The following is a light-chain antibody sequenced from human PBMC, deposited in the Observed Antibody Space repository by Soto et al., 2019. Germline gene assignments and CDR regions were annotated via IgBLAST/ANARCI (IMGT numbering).Light chain of an antibody. Sequence: EIVMTQSPATLSVSPGERATLSCRASQSVSSNLAWYQQKPGQAPRLLIYGASTRATGIPARFSGSGSGTEFTLTISSLQSEDFALYYCQQYNNWPPVRTFGQGTKVEIK. CDR3: QQYNNWPPVRT. V-gene: IGKV3-15*01. CDR2: GAS. J-gene: IGKJ1*01. CDR1: QSVSSN.